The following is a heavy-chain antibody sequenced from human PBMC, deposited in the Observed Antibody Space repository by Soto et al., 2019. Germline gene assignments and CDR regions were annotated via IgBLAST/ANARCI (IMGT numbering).Heavy chain of an antibody. CDR1: GFTFSSYG. V-gene: IGHV3-30*18. D-gene: IGHD3-3*01. J-gene: IGHJ6*02. CDR3: AKSPALLEWLPYGMDV. CDR2: ISYDGSNK. Sequence: QAGGSLRLSCAASGFTFSSYGMHWVRQAPGKGLEWVAVISYDGSNKYYADSVKGRFTISRDNSKNTLYLQMNSLRAEDTAVYYCAKSPALLEWLPYGMDVWGQGTTGTVSS.